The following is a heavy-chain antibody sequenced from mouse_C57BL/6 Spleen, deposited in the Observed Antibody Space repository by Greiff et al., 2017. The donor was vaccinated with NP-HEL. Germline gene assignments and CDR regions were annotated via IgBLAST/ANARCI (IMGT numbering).Heavy chain of an antibody. CDR1: GYTFTSYW. D-gene: IGHD6-2*01. Sequence: QVQLKQPGAELVRPGSSVKLSCKASGYTFTSYWMHWVKQRPIQGLEWIGNIDPSDSETHYNQKFKDKATLTVDKSSSTAYMQLSSLTSEDSAVYYCARRGSSSSYAMDYWGQGTSVTVSS. CDR2: IDPSDSET. CDR3: ARRGSSSSYAMDY. J-gene: IGHJ4*01. V-gene: IGHV1-52*01.